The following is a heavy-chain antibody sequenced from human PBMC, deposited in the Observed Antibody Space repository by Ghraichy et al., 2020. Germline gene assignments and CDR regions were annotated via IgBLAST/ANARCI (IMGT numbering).Heavy chain of an antibody. CDR1: GGSFSGYY. V-gene: IGHV4-34*01. CDR3: ARGEDSSGWPYFDY. D-gene: IGHD6-19*01. J-gene: IGHJ4*02. CDR2: INHSGST. Sequence: SETLSLTCAVYGGSFSGYYWSWIRQPPGKGLEWIGEINHSGSTNYNPSLKSRVTISVDTSKNQFSLKLSSVTAADTAVYYCARGEDSSGWPYFDYWGQGTLVTVSS.